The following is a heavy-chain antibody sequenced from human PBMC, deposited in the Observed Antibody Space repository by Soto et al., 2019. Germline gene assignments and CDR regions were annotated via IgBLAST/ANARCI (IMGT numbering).Heavy chain of an antibody. CDR3: ARDHHYYDSSGYLGFDY. CDR2: ISAYNGNT. CDR1: GYTFTSYG. D-gene: IGHD3-22*01. V-gene: IGHV1-18*01. Sequence: GASVKVSCKASGYTFTSYGSSWVRQAPGQGLEWMGWISAYNGNTNYAQKLQGRVTMTTDTSTSTAYMELRSLRSDDTAVYYCARDHHYYDSSGYLGFDYWGQGTLVTVSS. J-gene: IGHJ4*02.